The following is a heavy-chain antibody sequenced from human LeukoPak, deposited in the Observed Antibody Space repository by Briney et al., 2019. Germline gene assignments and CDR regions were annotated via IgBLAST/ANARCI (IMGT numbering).Heavy chain of an antibody. V-gene: IGHV1-3*01. J-gene: IGHJ4*02. CDR1: GYTFTSYA. D-gene: IGHD3-9*01. CDR3: ARASDILTGVFDY. Sequence: ASVKVSFKASGYTFTSYAMHWVRLAPGQRLEWKGLINAGNGNTKYSQKFQGSVTITRDTSASTAYMELSSLRSEDTAVYYCARASDILTGVFDYWGQGTLVTVSS. CDR2: INAGNGNT.